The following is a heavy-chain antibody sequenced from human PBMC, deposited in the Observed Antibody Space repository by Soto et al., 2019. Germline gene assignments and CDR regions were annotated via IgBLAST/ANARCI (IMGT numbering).Heavy chain of an antibody. CDR3: ESHSRPFSRRVVY. J-gene: IGHJ4*02. V-gene: IGHV4-39*01. Sequence: QLQLQESGPGLVKPSETLSLTCTVSGGSISSSSYYWGWIRQPPGKGLEWIGSIYYSGRTYYNPYLNSRAPXSXDXXTNQFSPKLRSVTAADAAVYYCESHSRPFSRRVVYWGQATLVTVSS. CDR2: IYYSGRT. CDR1: GGSISSSSYY.